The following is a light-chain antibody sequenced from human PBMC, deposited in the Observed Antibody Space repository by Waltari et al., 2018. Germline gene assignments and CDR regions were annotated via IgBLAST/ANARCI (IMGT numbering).Light chain of an antibody. CDR1: QSVLYSSNNKNY. CDR2: WAS. CDR3: QQYYNTPQT. J-gene: IGKJ1*01. V-gene: IGKV4-1*01. Sequence: DIVMTQSPDSLAVSLGERATINCKSSQSVLYSSNNKNYLAWYQQKPGQPPKLLIYWASTRESGVPDRFSGSGSGTDFTLTISSLQAEDVAVYYCQQYYNTPQTFGQGTKVEIK.